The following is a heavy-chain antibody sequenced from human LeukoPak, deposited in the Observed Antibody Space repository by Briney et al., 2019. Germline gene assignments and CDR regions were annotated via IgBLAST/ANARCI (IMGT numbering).Heavy chain of an antibody. D-gene: IGHD2-21*02. CDR1: GFTFSSYS. CDR3: ATRVFCGGDCYSSHGMDV. V-gene: IGHV3-48*04. Sequence: GSLRLSCAASGFTFSSYSMNWVRQAPGKGLEWVSYINNSGSTIYYADSVKGRFTISRDNAKNSLYLQMNSLRPEDTAVYYCATRVFCGGDCYSSHGMDVWGPGTTVTVSS. CDR2: INNSGSTI. J-gene: IGHJ6*02.